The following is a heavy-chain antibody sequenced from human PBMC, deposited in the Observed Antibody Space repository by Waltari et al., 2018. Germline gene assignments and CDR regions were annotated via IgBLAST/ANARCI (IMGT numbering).Heavy chain of an antibody. Sequence: QVQLVQSGAEVKKPGASVKVSCKASGYTFTDSVIDWVRHAPGQGLEWMGRINPKRGATTYPQKRQGRITMTRDTSIGTAYMELGSVTSDDTALYYCARHIDSIRSAWGQGTLVTVSS. CDR3: ARHIDSIRSA. D-gene: IGHD2-21*01. V-gene: IGHV1-2*06. J-gene: IGHJ5*02. CDR1: GYTFTDSV. CDR2: INPKRGAT.